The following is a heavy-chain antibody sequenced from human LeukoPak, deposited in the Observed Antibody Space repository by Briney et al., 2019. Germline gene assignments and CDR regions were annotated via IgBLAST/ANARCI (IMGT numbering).Heavy chain of an antibody. D-gene: IGHD6-13*01. J-gene: IGHJ3*02. Sequence: SVKVSCKASGGTFNSYAISWVRQAPGQGLEWMGGIIPIFGTANYAQKFQGRVTITADKSTSTAYMELSSLRSEDTAVYYCASYNKDSSSWYYAFDIWGQGTMVTVSS. V-gene: IGHV1-69*06. CDR3: ASYNKDSSSWYYAFDI. CDR2: IIPIFGTA. CDR1: GGTFNSYA.